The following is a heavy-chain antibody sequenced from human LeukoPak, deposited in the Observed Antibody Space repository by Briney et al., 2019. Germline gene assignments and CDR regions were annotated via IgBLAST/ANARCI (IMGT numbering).Heavy chain of an antibody. V-gene: IGHV1-69*01. D-gene: IGHD2-15*01. J-gene: IGHJ6*04. CDR1: GGTFSSYA. Sequence: SVKVSCKASGGTFSSYAISWVRQGPGQGLEWMGGIIPIFGTANYAQKFQGRVTITADESTSTAYMELSSLRSEDTAVYYCASSTRGIVVAYYYYGMDVWGKGTTVTVSS. CDR3: ASSTRGIVVAYYYYGMDV. CDR2: IIPIFGTA.